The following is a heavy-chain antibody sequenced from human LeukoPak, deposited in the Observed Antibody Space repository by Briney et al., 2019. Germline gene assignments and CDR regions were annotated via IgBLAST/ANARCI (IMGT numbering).Heavy chain of an antibody. D-gene: IGHD4-23*01. Sequence: PSQTLSLTCTVSGGSLSSGPFYWSWIRHHPGHGLEWIGYIYNSGSTYYNPSLMSRVTISVDTSKNQFSLKLSSVTAADTAAYYCARGGQDYGGNIDCWGQGTLVTVSS. CDR2: IYNSGST. V-gene: IGHV4-31*03. CDR1: GGSLSSGPFY. J-gene: IGHJ4*02. CDR3: ARGGQDYGGNIDC.